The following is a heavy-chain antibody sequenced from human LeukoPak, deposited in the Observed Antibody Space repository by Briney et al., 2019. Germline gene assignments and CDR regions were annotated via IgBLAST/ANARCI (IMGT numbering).Heavy chain of an antibody. V-gene: IGHV4-34*01. D-gene: IGHD2-8*01. CDR2: INHSGST. Sequence: TPSETLSLTCAVYGGSFSGYYWSWIRQPPGKGLEWIGEINHSGSTNYNPSLKSRVTISVDTSKNQFSLKLSSVTAADTAVYYCARESLRGVLRYYYYGMDVWGQGTTVTVSS. J-gene: IGHJ6*02. CDR1: GGSFSGYY. CDR3: ARESLRGVLRYYYYGMDV.